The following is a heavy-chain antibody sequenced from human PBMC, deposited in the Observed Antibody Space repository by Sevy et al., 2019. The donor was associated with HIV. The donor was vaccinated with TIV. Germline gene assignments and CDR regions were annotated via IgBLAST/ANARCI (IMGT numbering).Heavy chain of an antibody. D-gene: IGHD2-2*02. CDR3: ARLGYCSSTSCYKGPDYYYYGMDV. CDR2: ISAYNGNT. J-gene: IGHJ6*02. V-gene: IGHV1-18*01. CDR1: GYTFTSYG. Sequence: ASVKVSCKASGYTFTSYGISWVRQAPGQGLEWMGWISAYNGNTNYAQKLQGRVTMTTDTSTSTAYMELRSLRSDDTAGYYCARLGYCSSTSCYKGPDYYYYGMDVWGQGTTVTVSS.